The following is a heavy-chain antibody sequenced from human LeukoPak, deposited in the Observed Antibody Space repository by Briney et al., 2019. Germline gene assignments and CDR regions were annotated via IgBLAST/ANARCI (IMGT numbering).Heavy chain of an antibody. Sequence: PSETLSLTCTVSGVSISSYYWSWIRQPPGKGLEWIGYIYYSGSTNYNPSLKSRVTISLDTSKNQFSLKLSSVTAADTAVYYCARGTYGYFDYWGQGTLVTVSS. CDR3: ARGTYGYFDY. J-gene: IGHJ4*02. V-gene: IGHV4-59*08. CDR2: IYYSGST. D-gene: IGHD4-17*01. CDR1: GVSISSYY.